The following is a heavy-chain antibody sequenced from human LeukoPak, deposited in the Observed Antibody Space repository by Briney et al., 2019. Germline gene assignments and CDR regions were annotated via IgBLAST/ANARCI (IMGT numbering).Heavy chain of an antibody. CDR2: INHSGST. V-gene: IGHV4-34*01. J-gene: IGHJ3*02. Sequence: SETLSLTCAVYGGSFSGYYWSWIRQPPGKGLEWIGEINHSGSTNYNPSLKGRVTISVGTSKNQFSLKLSSVTAADTAVYYCARGGPFDIWGQGTMVTVSS. CDR1: GGSFSGYY. CDR3: ARGGPFDI.